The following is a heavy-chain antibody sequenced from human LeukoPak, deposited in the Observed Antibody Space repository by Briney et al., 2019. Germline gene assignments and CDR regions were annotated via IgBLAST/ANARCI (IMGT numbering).Heavy chain of an antibody. D-gene: IGHD3-22*01. Sequence: SETLSLTCAVSGGSISSGGYSWSWIRQPPGKGLEWIGYIYHSGSTYYNPSLKSRVTISVDRSKNQFSLKLSSVTAADTAVYYCARGNYDSSGYGYFDLWGRGTLVTVSS. CDR3: ARGNYDSSGYGYFDL. J-gene: IGHJ2*01. CDR2: IYHSGST. CDR1: GGSISSGGYS. V-gene: IGHV4-30-2*01.